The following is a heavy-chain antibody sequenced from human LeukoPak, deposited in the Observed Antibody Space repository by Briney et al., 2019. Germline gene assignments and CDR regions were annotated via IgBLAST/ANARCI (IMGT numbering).Heavy chain of an antibody. J-gene: IGHJ4*02. Sequence: GESLKISCKGSGYSFTSYWISWVRQMPGKGLEWIGRIDPSDSYTNYSPSFQGHVTISADKSISTAYLQWSSLKASDTAMYYCARQGYDILTGYYSCSLGVDYWGQGTLVTVSS. D-gene: IGHD3-9*01. CDR1: GYSFTSYW. CDR2: IDPSDSYT. V-gene: IGHV5-10-1*01. CDR3: ARQGYDILTGYYSCSLGVDY.